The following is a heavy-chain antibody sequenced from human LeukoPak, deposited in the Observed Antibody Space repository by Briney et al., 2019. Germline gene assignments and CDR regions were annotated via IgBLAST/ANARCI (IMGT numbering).Heavy chain of an antibody. Sequence: GGSLRLSCATSGFSFDDYGMSWVRQAPGKGLEWVSGINWNGGSTGYADSVKGRFSISRDNAKNALYLQMNSLRAEDTALYYCASGVVAANYFDYWGQGTLVTVSS. CDR2: INWNGGST. CDR1: GFSFDDYG. CDR3: ASGVVAANYFDY. J-gene: IGHJ4*02. D-gene: IGHD2-15*01. V-gene: IGHV3-20*04.